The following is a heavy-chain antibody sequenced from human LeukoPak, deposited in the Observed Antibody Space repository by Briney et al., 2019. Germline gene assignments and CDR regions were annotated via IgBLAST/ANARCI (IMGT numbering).Heavy chain of an antibody. CDR3: ARRGWEQQLGGEFDY. CDR2: ISSSGSTI. Sequence: GGSLRLSCAASGFTFSSYEMNWVRQAPGKGLEWVSYISSSGSTIYSADSVKGRFTISRDNAKNSLYLQMNSLRAEDTAVYYCARRGWEQQLGGEFDYWGQGTQVTVSS. D-gene: IGHD6-13*01. CDR1: GFTFSSYE. V-gene: IGHV3-48*03. J-gene: IGHJ4*02.